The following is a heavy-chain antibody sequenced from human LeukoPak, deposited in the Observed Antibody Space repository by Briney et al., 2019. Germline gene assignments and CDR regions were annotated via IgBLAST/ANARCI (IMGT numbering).Heavy chain of an antibody. V-gene: IGHV3-9*01. D-gene: IGHD6-6*01. CDR1: GFTFDDYA. J-gene: IGHJ4*02. Sequence: PGRSLRLSCAASGFTFDDYAMHWVRQAPGKGLEWVSGISWNSGSIGYADSVKGRFTISRDNAKNSLYLQMNSLRAGDTALYYCAKASIAYTISTIGAFDYWGQGTLVTVSS. CDR2: ISWNSGSI. CDR3: AKASIAYTISTIGAFDY.